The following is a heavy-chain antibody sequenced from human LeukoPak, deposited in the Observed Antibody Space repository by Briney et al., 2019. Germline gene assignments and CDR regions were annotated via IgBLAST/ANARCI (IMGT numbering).Heavy chain of an antibody. Sequence: SVKVSCKASGTTFRSYAINWVRQAPGQGLEWMGAIIPSFGTVKYAQKFQGRVTMTADESTSTAYVDLNYLRSDDTAVYCARATSANEYSYGFHFDYWGQGTLVTVSS. D-gene: IGHD5-18*01. V-gene: IGHV1-69*13. CDR1: GTTFRSYA. J-gene: IGHJ4*02. CDR3: ARATSANEYSYGFHFDY. CDR2: IIPSFGTV.